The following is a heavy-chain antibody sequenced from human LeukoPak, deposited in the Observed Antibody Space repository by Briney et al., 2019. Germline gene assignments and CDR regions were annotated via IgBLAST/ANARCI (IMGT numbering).Heavy chain of an antibody. Sequence: SETLSLTCAVYGGSFSGYYWSWIRQPPGKGLEWIGEINHSGSTNNNPSLKSRVTISLDTSKNQFSLRLRSVTAADTAVYYCARNKGAHDSLSLGYYYMDVWGKGTTVTVSS. V-gene: IGHV4-34*01. CDR2: INHSGST. J-gene: IGHJ6*03. CDR3: ARNKGAHDSLSLGYYYMDV. CDR1: GGSFSGYY. D-gene: IGHD3-22*01.